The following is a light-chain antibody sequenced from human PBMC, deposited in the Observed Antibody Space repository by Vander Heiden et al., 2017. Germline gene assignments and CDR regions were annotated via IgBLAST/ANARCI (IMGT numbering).Light chain of an antibody. Sequence: SYVLTQPPSVSVAPGQTARITCGGHKIGSKSVHWYQQRAGQAPVLVVYDDRDRPSGIPERFSGSHSGNMATLTISRVEAGDEADFYCQVWDGSSDLVVFGGGTKLTVL. J-gene: IGLJ2*01. CDR2: DDR. CDR1: KIGSKS. CDR3: QVWDGSSDLVV. V-gene: IGLV3-21*02.